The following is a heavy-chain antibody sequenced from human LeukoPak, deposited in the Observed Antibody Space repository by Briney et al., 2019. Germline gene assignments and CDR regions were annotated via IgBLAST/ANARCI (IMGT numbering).Heavy chain of an antibody. Sequence: SVKVSCKASGGTFSSYAISWVRQAPGQGLEWMGRIIPIFGTANYAQKFQGRVTITTDESTSTAYMELSSLRSEDTAMYYCARDLLGVTLAFDLWGRGTLVTVSS. CDR2: IIPIFGTA. CDR1: GGTFSSYA. CDR3: ARDLLGVTLAFDL. D-gene: IGHD2-8*01. J-gene: IGHJ2*01. V-gene: IGHV1-69*05.